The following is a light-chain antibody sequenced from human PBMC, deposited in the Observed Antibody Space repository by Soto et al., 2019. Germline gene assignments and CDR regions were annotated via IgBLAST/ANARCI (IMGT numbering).Light chain of an antibody. CDR1: SSDVGGYNY. J-gene: IGLJ2*01. CDR3: CSYAGSYTL. Sequence: QSALTQPRSMSGSPGQSVTISCTGTSSDVGGYNYVSWYQQHPGKAPKLMIYDVSKRPSGVPDRFSGSKSGNTASLTISGLQAEDEADYYCCSYAGSYTLFGGGTQLTVL. CDR2: DVS. V-gene: IGLV2-11*01.